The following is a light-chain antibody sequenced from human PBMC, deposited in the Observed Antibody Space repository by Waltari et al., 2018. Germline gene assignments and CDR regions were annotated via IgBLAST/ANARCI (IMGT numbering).Light chain of an antibody. J-gene: IGKJ1*01. CDR1: QSVSSQ. V-gene: IGKV3-11*01. CDR3: LQRSNWPRT. CDR2: DTF. Sequence: EIVLTQFPATLSLSPGERATLSCRASQSVSSQLAWYQQKPGQAPRLVVYDTFNRATGIPARFSGSGSGTDYTLTISSLEPEDFAVYYCLQRSNWPRTFGQGTKVEMK.